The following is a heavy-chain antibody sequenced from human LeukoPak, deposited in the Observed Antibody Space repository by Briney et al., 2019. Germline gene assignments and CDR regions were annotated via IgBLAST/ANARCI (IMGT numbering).Heavy chain of an antibody. J-gene: IGHJ4*02. D-gene: IGHD3-10*01. Sequence: PSETLSLTCAVYGGSFSGYYWSWIRQPPGKGLEWIGEINHSGSTNYNPSLKSRVTISVDTSKNQFSLKLSSVTAADTAVYYCAGRRMVRGPPHYWGQGTLVTVSS. CDR2: INHSGST. CDR3: AGRRMVRGPPHY. CDR1: GGSFSGYY. V-gene: IGHV4-34*01.